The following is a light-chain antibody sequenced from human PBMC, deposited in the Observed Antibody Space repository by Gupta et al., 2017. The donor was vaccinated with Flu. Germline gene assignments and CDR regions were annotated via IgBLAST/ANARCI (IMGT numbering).Light chain of an antibody. Sequence: EIVLTQSPGTLSLSPGERATLSCRASQSVSSSRLAWYQQKPGQPPRLLIYVASSRAAGIPDRFSGSGSGTDFTLTISRLEPEDYAVYYCQQYGNSSFTFGQGTKLEIK. CDR3: QQYGNSSFT. CDR2: VAS. J-gene: IGKJ2*01. CDR1: QSVSSSR. V-gene: IGKV3-20*01.